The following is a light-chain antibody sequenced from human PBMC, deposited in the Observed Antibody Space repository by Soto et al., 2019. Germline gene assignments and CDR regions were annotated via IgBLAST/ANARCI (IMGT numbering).Light chain of an antibody. CDR1: QSIGNY. CDR2: DAS. CDR3: QQSYTIPIT. Sequence: DIQMTQSPSSLSASVGDRVTITCRASQSIGNYLNWYHQKPGKAPKLLIYDASNLQSGAPSRFSGSGSGTEFTLTISSLLPEDFATYYCQQSYTIPITFGQGTRVDIK. V-gene: IGKV1-39*01. J-gene: IGKJ5*01.